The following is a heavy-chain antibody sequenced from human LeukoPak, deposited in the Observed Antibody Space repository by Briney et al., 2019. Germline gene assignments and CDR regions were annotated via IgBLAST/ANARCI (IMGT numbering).Heavy chain of an antibody. V-gene: IGHV3-9*01. CDR1: GFTFDDYA. D-gene: IGHD3-3*01. Sequence: GGSLRLSCAASGFTFDDYAMHWVRQAPGKGLEWVSGISWNSGSIGYADSVKGRFTISRDNAKNSLYLLMNSLRAEDTAVYYCAKGFYDFWSGYPNDYWGQGTLVTVSS. CDR2: ISWNSGSI. CDR3: AKGFYDFWSGYPNDY. J-gene: IGHJ4*02.